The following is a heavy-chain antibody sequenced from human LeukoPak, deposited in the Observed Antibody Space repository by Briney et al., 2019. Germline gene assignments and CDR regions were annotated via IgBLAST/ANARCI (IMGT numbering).Heavy chain of an antibody. CDR1: GYTFTGYY. J-gene: IGHJ6*02. V-gene: IGHV1-2*02. CDR2: INPNSGGT. Sequence: GASVKVSCKASGYTFTGYYMHWVRQAPGQGLEWMGWINPNSGGTNYAQKFQGRVTMTRDTSISTAYMELSRLRSDDTAMYYCASPGYSSGWSRGYYYYYGMDVWGQGTTVTVSS. D-gene: IGHD6-19*01. CDR3: ASPGYSSGWSRGYYYYYGMDV.